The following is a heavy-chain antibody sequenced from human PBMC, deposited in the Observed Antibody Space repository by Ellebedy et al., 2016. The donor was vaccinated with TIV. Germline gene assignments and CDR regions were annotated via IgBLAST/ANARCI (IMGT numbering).Heavy chain of an antibody. CDR1: GYTFTTYY. CDR2: INPNLGTT. J-gene: IGHJ6*02. Sequence: ASVKVSCXASGYTFTTYYVHWVRQAPGQGLEWMGIINPNLGTTSYAQKFQGRLTMTRDTSTSTVYMELSSLRSEDTALYYCAKALLRNYYYYYGLDVWGQGTTVTVSS. CDR3: AKALLRNYYYYYGLDV. V-gene: IGHV1-46*01. D-gene: IGHD2/OR15-2a*01.